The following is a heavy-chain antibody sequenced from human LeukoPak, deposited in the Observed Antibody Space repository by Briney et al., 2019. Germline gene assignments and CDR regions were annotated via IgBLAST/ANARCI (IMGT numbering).Heavy chain of an antibody. CDR1: GYTFTSYY. V-gene: IGHV1-46*03. D-gene: IGHD1-26*01. J-gene: IGHJ4*02. CDR2: INPSGGST. Sequence: ASVKASCKASGYTFTSYYMHWVRQAPGQGLEWMGIINPSGGSTSYAQKFQGRVTMTRDTSTSTVYMELSSLRSEDTAVYYCARLLVGATTGDYWGQGTLVTVSS. CDR3: ARLLVGATTGDY.